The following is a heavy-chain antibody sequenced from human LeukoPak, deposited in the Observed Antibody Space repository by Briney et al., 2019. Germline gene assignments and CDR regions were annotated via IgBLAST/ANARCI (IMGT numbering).Heavy chain of an antibody. J-gene: IGHJ4*02. V-gene: IGHV1-2*02. CDR2: INPNSGDT. CDR1: GYTITGYY. D-gene: IGHD3-10*01. Sequence: ASVKVSCKASGYTITGYYIHWVRQAPGQGLEWMGWINPNSGDTNYAQKFQGRVTMSVDTSKNQVSLKLSSVTAADTAVYYCAREMDSGSLYMDYWGQGTLVTVSS. CDR3: AREMDSGSLYMDY.